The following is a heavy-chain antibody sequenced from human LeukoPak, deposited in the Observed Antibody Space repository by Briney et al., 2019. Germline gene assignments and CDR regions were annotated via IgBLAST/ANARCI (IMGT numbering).Heavy chain of an antibody. D-gene: IGHD6-19*01. Sequence: PGGSLRLSCAPSGFSFDYYGMTWVRQAPGKGLEWVSGINWNGGSTGYADSVKGRFTISRDNAKNSLYLQMNSLRAEDTALYYCARAVVAVAGTGGAFDIWGQGTMVTVSS. CDR3: ARAVVAVAGTGGAFDI. CDR2: INWNGGST. J-gene: IGHJ3*02. V-gene: IGHV3-20*04. CDR1: GFSFDYYG.